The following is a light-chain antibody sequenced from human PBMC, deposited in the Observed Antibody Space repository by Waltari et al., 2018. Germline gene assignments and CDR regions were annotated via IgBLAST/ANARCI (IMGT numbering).Light chain of an antibody. Sequence: DIQMTQSPSSLSASVGDRVTITCRASQSISDWLAWYQQKPGKAPILLIYKASILKSGGPSRFSGSGSGTQFTLTISSLQPGDFATYYCQQYNTYSSFGQGTKLEIE. J-gene: IGKJ2*01. V-gene: IGKV1-5*03. CDR3: QQYNTYSS. CDR1: QSISDW. CDR2: KAS.